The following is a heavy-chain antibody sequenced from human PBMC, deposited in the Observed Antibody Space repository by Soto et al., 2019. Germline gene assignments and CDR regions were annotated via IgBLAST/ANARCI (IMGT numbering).Heavy chain of an antibody. CDR3: AHQGVD. CDR2: ISYDGSNK. D-gene: IGHD3-3*01. V-gene: IGHV3-30-3*01. J-gene: IGHJ4*02. Sequence: QVQLVESGGGVVQPGRSLRLSCAASGFTFSSYAMHWVRQAPGKGLEWVAVISYDGSNKYYADSVKGRFTISRDNSKNTLYLQMNSLRAEDTAVYYCAHQGVDWGQGTLVTVSS. CDR1: GFTFSSYA.